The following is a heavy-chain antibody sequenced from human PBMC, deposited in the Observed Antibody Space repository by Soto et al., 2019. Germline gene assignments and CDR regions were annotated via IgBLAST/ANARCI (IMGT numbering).Heavy chain of an antibody. V-gene: IGHV4-39*01. J-gene: IGHJ4*02. CDR3: ARHPTPPTLTIFGVVIRALYFAY. Sequence: LATLALRCTVSGLSISSSRYYWGWISQPPGKGLESIVSIYYSGSTYYNPSLKSRVTISVDTSKNQFSLKLCSVTAADTAVNYCARHPTPPTLTIFGVVIRALYFAYWGQGTLVPVSS. CDR2: IYYSGST. D-gene: IGHD3-3*01. CDR1: GLSISSSRYY.